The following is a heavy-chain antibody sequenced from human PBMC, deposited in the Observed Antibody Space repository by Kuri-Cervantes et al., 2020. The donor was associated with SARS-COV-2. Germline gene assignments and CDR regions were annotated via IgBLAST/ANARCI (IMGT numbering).Heavy chain of an antibody. V-gene: IGHV1-46*01. CDR1: GFPFTTYS. D-gene: IGHD2-2*02. J-gene: IGHJ4*02. CDR2: INPSGGST. CDR3: ARDPQRYCSSTSCYTGFDY. Sequence: ASVKVSCKASGFPFTTYSMHWVRQAPGQRPEWMGIINPSGGSTNYAQKFQGRVTITADKSTSTAYMELSSLRSEDTAVYYCARDPQRYCSSTSCYTGFDYWGQGTLVTVSS.